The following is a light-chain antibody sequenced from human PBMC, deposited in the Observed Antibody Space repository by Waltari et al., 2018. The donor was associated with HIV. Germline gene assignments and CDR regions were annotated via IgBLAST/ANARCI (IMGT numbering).Light chain of an antibody. CDR2: VNN. CDR3: GTWDSSLSSYWV. CDR1: SSNIGNHY. J-gene: IGLJ3*02. Sequence: QSALTQPPSLPAAPGQTVPISCSGSSSNIGNHYVSWYQQLPGTAPKLLIYVNNRRPSGIPDRFSGSKSGTSATLGITGLQTGDEADYYCGTWDSSLSSYWVFGGGTKLTVL. V-gene: IGLV1-51*01.